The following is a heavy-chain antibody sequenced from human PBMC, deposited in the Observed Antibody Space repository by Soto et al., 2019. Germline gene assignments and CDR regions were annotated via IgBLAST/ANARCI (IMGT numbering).Heavy chain of an antibody. Sequence: GASVKVSCKASGYTFTNYGITWVRQAPGQGLEWMGWVNAKSGDTYYVQKVQDRVTMTTDTSTSTAYMELRSLRSEDTAVYYCARDLRDWSAGEGNWLDPWGQGTLVTVSS. J-gene: IGHJ5*02. CDR3: ARDLRDWSAGEGNWLDP. CDR2: VNAKSGDT. V-gene: IGHV1-18*01. CDR1: GYTFTNYG. D-gene: IGHD3-9*01.